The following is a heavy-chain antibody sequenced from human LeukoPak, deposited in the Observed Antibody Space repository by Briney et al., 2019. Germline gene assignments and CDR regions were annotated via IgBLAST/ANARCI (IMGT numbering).Heavy chain of an antibody. CDR3: ARDSSGYYIGEYFQH. CDR2: ISSSSSYI. V-gene: IGHV3-21*01. CDR1: GFTFSSYS. J-gene: IGHJ1*01. Sequence: GGSLRLSCAASGFTFSSYSMNWVRQAPGKGLEWVSSISSSSSYIYYADSVKGRFTISRDNAKNSLYLQVSSLRAEDTAVYYCARDSSGYYIGEYFQHWGQGTLVTVSS. D-gene: IGHD3-22*01.